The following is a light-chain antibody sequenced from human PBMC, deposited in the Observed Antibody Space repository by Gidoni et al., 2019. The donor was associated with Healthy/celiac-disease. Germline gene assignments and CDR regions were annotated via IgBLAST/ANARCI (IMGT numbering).Light chain of an antibody. V-gene: IGKV1-9*01. Sequence: IQLTQSPSSLSASVGDRVTITCRASQGISSYLAWYQQKPGKDPKLLIYAASTLQSGVPSRFSGSGSGTDFTLTISSLQPEDFATYYCQQLNSYPRVTFGPGTKVDIK. CDR2: AAS. CDR1: QGISSY. J-gene: IGKJ3*01. CDR3: QQLNSYPRVT.